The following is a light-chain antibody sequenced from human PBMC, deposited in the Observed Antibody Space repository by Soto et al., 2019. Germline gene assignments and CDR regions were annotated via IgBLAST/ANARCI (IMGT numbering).Light chain of an antibody. Sequence: EVVLTQSPGTVSLSPGERATLSCRASQSVTANYLAWYQQKPGQAPSHFIYAASSSPTGVPDRFSGSGCGTHFLISISRLEPEDCAMDYCLQYGSAVTLTFGQGTKVEIK. CDR3: LQYGSAVTLT. V-gene: IGKV3-20*01. CDR1: QSVTANY. J-gene: IGKJ1*01. CDR2: AAS.